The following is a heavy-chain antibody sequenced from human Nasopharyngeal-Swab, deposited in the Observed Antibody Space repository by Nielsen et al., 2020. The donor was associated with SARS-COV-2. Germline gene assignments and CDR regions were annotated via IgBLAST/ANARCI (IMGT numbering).Heavy chain of an antibody. CDR3: AIGKSGSYPFDY. CDR2: ISGSGGST. J-gene: IGHJ4*02. D-gene: IGHD1-26*01. Sequence: GESLKISCAASGFTFSSYAMSWVRQAPGKGLEWVSAISGSGGSTYYADSVKGRFTISRDNSKNTLYLQMNSLRAEDTAVYYCAIGKSGSYPFDYWGQGTLATVSS. V-gene: IGHV3-23*01. CDR1: GFTFSSYA.